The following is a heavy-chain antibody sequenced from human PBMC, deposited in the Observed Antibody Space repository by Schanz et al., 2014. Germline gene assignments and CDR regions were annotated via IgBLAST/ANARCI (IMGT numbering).Heavy chain of an antibody. CDR1: GFTFTNYA. CDR3: AKDHAGSDILTALGN. CDR2: ISGSGGST. Sequence: EVQLLKSGGGLVQPGGSLRLSCAASGFTFTNYAMTWVRQAPGKGLEWVSGISGSGGSTYDADSVKGRFTISRDNSKNTLYLQMNSLRAEDTAVYYCAKDHAGSDILTALGNWGQGTLVTVSS. V-gene: IGHV3-23*01. J-gene: IGHJ4*02. D-gene: IGHD3-9*01.